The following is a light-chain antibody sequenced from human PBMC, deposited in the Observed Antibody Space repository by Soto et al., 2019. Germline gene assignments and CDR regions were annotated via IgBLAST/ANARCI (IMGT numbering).Light chain of an antibody. J-gene: IGKJ4*01. CDR3: QHYNDRLHPVT. CDR2: GAS. Sequence: DIVWTQSPVTVSVSTGERATLSCRASQSVSTNLAWYPHKLGHAPRLLIYGASTRVTGIPARFSGSRSGTDVTLPSNVLKSEDFGTYYCQHYNDRLHPVTFGGGTKV. CDR1: QSVSTN. V-gene: IGKV3-15*01.